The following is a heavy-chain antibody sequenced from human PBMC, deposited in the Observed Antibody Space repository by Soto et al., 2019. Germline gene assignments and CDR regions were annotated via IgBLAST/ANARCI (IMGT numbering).Heavy chain of an antibody. CDR3: ARIWAGAAAALDY. CDR1: GGSISSSNW. CDR2: IYHSGST. J-gene: IGHJ4*02. V-gene: IGHV4-4*02. Sequence: PSETLSLTCAVSGGSISSSNWWSWVRQPPGKGLEWIGEIYHSGSTNYNPSLKSRVTISVDKSKNQFSLKLSSVTAADTAVYYCARIWAGAAAALDYWGQGTLVTVSS. D-gene: IGHD6-13*01.